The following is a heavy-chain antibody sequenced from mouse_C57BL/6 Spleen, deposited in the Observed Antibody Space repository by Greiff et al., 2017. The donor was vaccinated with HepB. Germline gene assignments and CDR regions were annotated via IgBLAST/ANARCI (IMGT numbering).Heavy chain of an antibody. V-gene: IGHV1-78*01. CDR3: ARFLEFYYDYDGYFDY. J-gene: IGHJ2*01. Sequence: VQLQESDAELVKPGASVKISCKVSGYTFTDHTIHWMKQRPEQGLEWIGYIYPRDCSTKYNEKFKGKATLTADKSSSTAYMQLNSLTSEDSAVYFCARFLEFYYDYDGYFDYWGQGTTLTVSS. D-gene: IGHD2-4*01. CDR2: IYPRDCST. CDR1: GYTFTDHT.